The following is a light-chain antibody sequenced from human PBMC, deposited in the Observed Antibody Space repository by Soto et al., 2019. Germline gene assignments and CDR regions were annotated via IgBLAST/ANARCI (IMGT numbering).Light chain of an antibody. J-gene: IGKJ3*01. V-gene: IGKV1-5*01. CDR1: QSSSDS. CDR3: PQYPGYSRT. Sequence: GDRFTLTCPASQSSSDSLAGDQQKPGKAPFLLIAEASNLERGVPSRFSGSGSGTEFTLTISSMHPDDFATYSCPQYPGYSRTFGPGTKVENK. CDR2: EAS.